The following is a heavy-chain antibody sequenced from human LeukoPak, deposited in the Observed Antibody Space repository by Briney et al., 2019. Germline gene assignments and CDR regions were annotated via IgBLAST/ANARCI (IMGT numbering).Heavy chain of an antibody. V-gene: IGHV3-23*01. CDR2: ISGSGGST. Sequence: GGSLRLSCAASGFTFSSYAMSWVRQAPGKGLEWVSAISGSGGSTYYADSVKGRFTISRDNSKNTLYLQMNSLRAEDTAVYYCARVIGSGCEVSYYYYYGMDVWGQGATVTVSS. J-gene: IGHJ6*02. CDR3: ARVIGSGCEVSYYYYYGMDV. D-gene: IGHD5-12*01. CDR1: GFTFSSYA.